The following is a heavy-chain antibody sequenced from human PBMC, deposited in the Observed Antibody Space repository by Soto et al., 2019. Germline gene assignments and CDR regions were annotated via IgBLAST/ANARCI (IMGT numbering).Heavy chain of an antibody. CDR3: ASVAETGTPLRGPYYYYGMDV. Sequence: TLSLTCAVYGGSFSGFSLNWIRQPPCNCLYWIGEINHSGTSNYNPSLKSRVTILPDTSKNHFSLKLTSVTAADTAVYYCASVAETGTPLRGPYYYYGMDVWGQGTTVTVSS. J-gene: IGHJ6*02. D-gene: IGHD1-1*01. CDR2: INHSGTS. CDR1: GGSFSGFS. V-gene: IGHV4-34*01.